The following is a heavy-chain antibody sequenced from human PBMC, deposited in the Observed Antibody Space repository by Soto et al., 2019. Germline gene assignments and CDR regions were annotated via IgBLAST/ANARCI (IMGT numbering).Heavy chain of an antibody. CDR2: IYYSGST. D-gene: IGHD4-17*01. CDR3: ASFYGDYVVDDY. J-gene: IGHJ4*02. CDR1: GGSVSSGSYY. Sequence: SETLSLTCTVSGGSVSSGSYYLSWIRQPPGKGLEWIGYIYYSGSTNYNPSLKSRVTISVDTSKNQFSLKLSSVTAADTAVYYCASFYGDYVVDDYWGQGTLVTVSS. V-gene: IGHV4-61*01.